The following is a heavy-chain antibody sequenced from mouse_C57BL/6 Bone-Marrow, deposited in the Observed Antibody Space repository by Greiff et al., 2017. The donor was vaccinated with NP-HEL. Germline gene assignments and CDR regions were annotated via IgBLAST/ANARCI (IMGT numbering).Heavy chain of an antibody. Sequence: DVKLVESGGGLVKPGGSLKLSCAASGFTFSDYGMHWVRQAPEKGLEWVAYISSGSSTIYYADTVKGRFTISRDNAKNTLFLQMTSLRSEDTAMYYCARKFLTTVVPHWYFDVWGTGTTVTVSS. CDR2: ISSGSSTI. V-gene: IGHV5-17*01. CDR3: ARKFLTTVVPHWYFDV. J-gene: IGHJ1*03. CDR1: GFTFSDYG. D-gene: IGHD1-1*01.